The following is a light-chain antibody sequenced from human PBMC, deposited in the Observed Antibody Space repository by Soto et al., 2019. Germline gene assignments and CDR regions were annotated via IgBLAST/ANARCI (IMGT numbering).Light chain of an antibody. J-gene: IGLJ1*01. Sequence: QSALTQPASVSGSPGQSITISCTGTSSDVGGYNYVSWYQHHPGKAPKLMIYEVSNRPAGVSNRFSGSKSGNTASLTISGLQAEDEADYYCSSYASNNPPFGTGTKLTVL. V-gene: IGLV2-14*01. CDR1: SSDVGGYNY. CDR3: SSYASNNPP. CDR2: EVS.